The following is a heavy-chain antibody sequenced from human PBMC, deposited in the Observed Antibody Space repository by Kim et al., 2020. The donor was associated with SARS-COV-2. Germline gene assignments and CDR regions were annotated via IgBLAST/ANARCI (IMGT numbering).Heavy chain of an antibody. D-gene: IGHD4-17*01. CDR3: SRPTTVALPSDSLFYGEDV. V-gene: IGHV3-73*01. CDR2: TGSKTDNHAT. Sequence: GGSLRLSCAAAGFRFSDSAIQWVRQAPGKGLEWVALTGSKTDNHATAYGASVKGRFILSRDDAKKTVYLQMNSLEVGDTAVYYCSRPTTVALPSDSLFYGEDVWGQGTKVTVAS. J-gene: IGHJ6*02. CDR1: GFRFSDSA.